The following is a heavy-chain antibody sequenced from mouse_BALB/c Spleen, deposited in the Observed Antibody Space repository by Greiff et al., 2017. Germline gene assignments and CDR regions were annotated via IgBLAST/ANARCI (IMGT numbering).Heavy chain of an antibody. J-gene: IGHJ4*01. V-gene: IGHV1S137*01. CDR1: GYTFTDYA. CDR3: ARPHSNYYAMDY. Sequence: QVQLQQSGAELVRPGVSVKISCKGSGYTFTDYAMHWVKQSHAKSLEWIGVISTYYGDASYNQKFKGKATMTVDKSSSTAYMELARLTSEDSAIYYCARPHSNYYAMDYWGQGTSVTVSS. CDR2: ISTYYGDA.